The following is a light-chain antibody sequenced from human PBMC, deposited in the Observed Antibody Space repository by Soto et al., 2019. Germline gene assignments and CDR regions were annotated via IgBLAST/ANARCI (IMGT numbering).Light chain of an antibody. CDR1: QDISNY. J-gene: IGKJ1*01. CDR3: QNYNGAPWT. Sequence: DIQMTQSPSSLSASVGDRVTITCRASQDISNYLAWYQQKPGKVPKLLIYAAFTLHSGVPSRFSGSGSGTAFTLTISGLQPEDVANYSCQNYNGAPWTFGQGTKVEIE. V-gene: IGKV1-27*01. CDR2: AAF.